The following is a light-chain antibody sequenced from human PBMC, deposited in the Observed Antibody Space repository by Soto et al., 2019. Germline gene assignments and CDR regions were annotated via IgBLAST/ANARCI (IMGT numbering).Light chain of an antibody. CDR2: RNN. CDR1: SSNIGSNY. V-gene: IGLV1-47*01. Sequence: QSVLTQPPSASGTPGQRVTISCSGSSSNIGSNYVYWYQQLPGTAPKLLIYRNNQRPSGVPDRFSGSKSGTSASLAISGVLSEDEADYYCAAWDDSLSGMVFGGGTKVTVL. J-gene: IGLJ2*01. CDR3: AAWDDSLSGMV.